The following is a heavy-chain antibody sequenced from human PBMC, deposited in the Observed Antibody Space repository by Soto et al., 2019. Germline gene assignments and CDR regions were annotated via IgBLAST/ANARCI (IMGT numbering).Heavy chain of an antibody. Sequence: GGSLRLSCAASGFTFSTYWMYWVRQAPDKGLVWVSRINSDGSDTSYADSVKGRFTISRDDARNTLYLQMNSLRAEDTAVYYWAKGLFDGSRYTMDVWGRGTTGTSP. V-gene: IGHV3-74*01. CDR1: GFTFSTYW. D-gene: IGHD3-9*01. CDR3: AKGLFDGSRYTMDV. CDR2: INSDGSDT. J-gene: IGHJ6*02.